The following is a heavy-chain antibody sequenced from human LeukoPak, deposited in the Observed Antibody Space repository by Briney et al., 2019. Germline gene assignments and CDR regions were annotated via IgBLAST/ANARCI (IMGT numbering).Heavy chain of an antibody. V-gene: IGHV3-9*01. D-gene: IGHD6-13*01. Sequence: GGSLRLSCAASGFTFDDYAMHWVRHAPVKGLEWVSGISWNSGSIGYADSVKGRFTISRDNAKNSLYLQMNSLRAEDTALYYCAKDKTAAAGTGAAAFDIWGQGTMVTVSS. CDR3: AKDKTAAAGTGAAAFDI. CDR1: GFTFDDYA. CDR2: ISWNSGSI. J-gene: IGHJ3*02.